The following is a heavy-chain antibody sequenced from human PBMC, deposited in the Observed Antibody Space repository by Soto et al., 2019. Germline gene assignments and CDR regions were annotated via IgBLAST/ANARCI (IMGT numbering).Heavy chain of an antibody. Sequence: EASVKVSCKASGYTFNDYYIHWVRQAPGQGLEGMGWINPNGGVTKYAQKFQGWVTMTRDTSIRTVYMELSRLRSDDTAIYYCARESGGATATLDYYYFYMDVWGKGTTVTVSS. CDR2: INPNGGVT. CDR1: GYTFNDYY. V-gene: IGHV1-2*04. J-gene: IGHJ6*03. CDR3: ARESGGATATLDYYYFYMDV. D-gene: IGHD5-12*01.